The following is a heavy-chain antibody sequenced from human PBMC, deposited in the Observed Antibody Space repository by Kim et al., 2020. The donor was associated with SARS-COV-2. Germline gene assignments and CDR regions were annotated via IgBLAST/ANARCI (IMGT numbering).Heavy chain of an antibody. D-gene: IGHD5-18*01. V-gene: IGHV3-49*04. J-gene: IGHJ4*02. CDR3: TRRGYTYGSVYFDY. Sequence: GGSLRLSCTASGFIFGDYSMSWVRQAPGKGLEWVSFIRGKTYYGTTEYAASAKGRFTISRDDSKNIAYLQMNRLKTEDTAVYYCTRRGYTYGSVYFDYWGQGILVTVSA. CDR1: GFIFGDYS. CDR2: IRGKTYYGTT.